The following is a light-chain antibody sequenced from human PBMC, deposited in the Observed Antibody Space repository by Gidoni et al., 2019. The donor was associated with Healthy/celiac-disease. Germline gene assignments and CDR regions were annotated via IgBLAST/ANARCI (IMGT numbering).Light chain of an antibody. Sequence: DIVMTQSPDSLAVSLCERATINCKSSQSVLYSSNNKNYLAWYQQKPGQPPKLLIYWASTRESGVPDRFSGSGSGTDFTLTISSLQAEDVAVYYCQQYYGTPQVTFXGXTKVEIK. V-gene: IGKV4-1*01. CDR1: QSVLYSSNNKNY. CDR2: WAS. J-gene: IGKJ4*01. CDR3: QQYYGTPQVT.